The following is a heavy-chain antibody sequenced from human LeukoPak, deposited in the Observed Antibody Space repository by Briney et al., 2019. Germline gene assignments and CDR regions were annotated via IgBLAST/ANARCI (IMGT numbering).Heavy chain of an antibody. CDR1: SGSFSGYY. J-gene: IGHJ4*02. V-gene: IGHV4-34*01. CDR3: AREQGSSSWGEYYFDY. Sequence: SETLSLTCAVYSGSFSGYYWSWIRQPPRKGLEWIGEINHSGSTNYNPSLKSRVTISVDTSKNQFSLKLSSVTAADTAVYYCAREQGSSSWGEYYFDYWGQGTLVTVSS. CDR2: INHSGST. D-gene: IGHD6-13*01.